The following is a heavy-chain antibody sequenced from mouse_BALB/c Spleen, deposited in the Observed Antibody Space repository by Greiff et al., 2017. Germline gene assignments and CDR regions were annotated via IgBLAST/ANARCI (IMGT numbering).Heavy chain of an antibody. Sequence: QVQLQQSGPELVKPGASVKISCKASGYAFSSSWMNWVKQRPGQGLEWIGRIYPGDGDTNYNGKFKGKATLTADKSSSTAYMQLSSLTSVDSAVYFCARSGGNYDWFAYGGQGTLVTVSA. CDR2: IYPGDGDT. J-gene: IGHJ3*01. CDR1: GYAFSSSW. D-gene: IGHD2-1*01. CDR3: ARSGGNYDWFAY. V-gene: IGHV1-82*01.